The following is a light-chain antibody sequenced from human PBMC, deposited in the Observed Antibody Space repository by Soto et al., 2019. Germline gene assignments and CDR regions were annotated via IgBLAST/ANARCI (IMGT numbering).Light chain of an antibody. CDR1: SGHTNYA. J-gene: IGLJ2*01. Sequence: QSVLTQSPSASASPGASVKLTCTLSSGHTNYAIAWHQQQLEKGPRFLMKINSDGSHSKGDGVPDRFSGSSSGAERYFTISSLQSEDEADYYCQTWGTGIVTFGGGTKLTVL. CDR2: INSDGSH. CDR3: QTWGTGIVT. V-gene: IGLV4-69*01.